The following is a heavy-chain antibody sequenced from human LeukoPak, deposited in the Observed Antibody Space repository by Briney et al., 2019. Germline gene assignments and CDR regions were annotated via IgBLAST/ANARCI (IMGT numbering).Heavy chain of an antibody. Sequence: TGASLRLSCAASGFTFSSYVMSWVRPAPGKGLEWVSAISGSGGSTYYADSVKGRFTISRDNSKNTLYLQMNSLRAEDTAVYYCSHYDILTGYVFDPWGQGTLVTVSS. D-gene: IGHD3-9*01. J-gene: IGHJ5*02. CDR2: ISGSGGST. CDR3: SHYDILTGYVFDP. V-gene: IGHV3-23*01. CDR1: GFTFSSYV.